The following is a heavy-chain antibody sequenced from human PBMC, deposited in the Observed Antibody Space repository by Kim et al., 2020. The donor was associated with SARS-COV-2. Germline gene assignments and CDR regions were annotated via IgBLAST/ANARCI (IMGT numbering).Heavy chain of an antibody. Sequence: SVKVSCKASGGTFSSYAISWVRQAPGQGLEWMGGIIPIFGTANYAQKFQGRVTITADESTSTAYMELSSLRSEDTAVYYCAREGYYYDSSGSASHPEQYYYYGMDVWGQGTTVTVSS. V-gene: IGHV1-69*13. J-gene: IGHJ6*02. CDR3: AREGYYYDSSGSASHPEQYYYYGMDV. CDR2: IIPIFGTA. D-gene: IGHD3-22*01. CDR1: GGTFSSYA.